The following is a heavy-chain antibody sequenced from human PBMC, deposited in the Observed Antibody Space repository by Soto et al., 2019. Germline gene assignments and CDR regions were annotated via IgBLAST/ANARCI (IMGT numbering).Heavy chain of an antibody. V-gene: IGHV4-4*02. D-gene: IGHD1-26*01. CDR3: ARKSYGYNWFDP. CDR2: IYHSGST. Sequence: SETLSLTCAVSGGSISSSNWWSWVRQPPGKGLEWIGEIYHSGSTNYNPSLKSRVTISVDKYKNQFSLKLSSVTAADTAVYYCARKSYGYNWFDPWGQGTLVTVSS. CDR1: GGSISSSNW. J-gene: IGHJ5*02.